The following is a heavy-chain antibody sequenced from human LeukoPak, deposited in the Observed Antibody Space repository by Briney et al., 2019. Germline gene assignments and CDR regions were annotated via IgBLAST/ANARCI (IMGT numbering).Heavy chain of an antibody. CDR2: IYYSGST. Sequence: SETLSLTCTVSGGSISSSSYYWGWIRQPPGKGLQWIGSIYYSGSTYYDPSLKSRVTISVDPSKNQFSLKLSSVTAADTAVYYCARLSRGYSYGYGFDYWGQGTLVTVSS. CDR1: GGSISSSSYY. CDR3: ARLSRGYSYGYGFDY. J-gene: IGHJ4*02. V-gene: IGHV4-39*01. D-gene: IGHD5-18*01.